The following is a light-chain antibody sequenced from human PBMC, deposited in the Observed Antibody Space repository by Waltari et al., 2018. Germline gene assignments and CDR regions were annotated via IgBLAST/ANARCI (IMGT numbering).Light chain of an antibody. V-gene: IGKV3-11*01. CDR2: DAS. CDR3: QQRSNWPPYT. CDR1: QSVSSY. Sequence: EIVLTQSPATLSLSPGERATLSCRASQSVSSYLAWYQHKPGQAPRLLIYDASNRATGIPARFSGSGSGTDFTLTISNIEPEDFAVYYCQQRSNWPPYTFGQGTKLEIK. J-gene: IGKJ2*01.